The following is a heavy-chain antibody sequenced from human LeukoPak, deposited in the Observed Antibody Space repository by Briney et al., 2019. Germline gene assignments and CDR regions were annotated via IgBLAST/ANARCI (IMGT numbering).Heavy chain of an antibody. CDR3: ARDQPYNSGWYGLLDY. D-gene: IGHD6-19*01. Sequence: ASVKVSCKASGYTFTSYAMHWVRQAPGQRLEWMGWINAGNGNTKYSQKFQGRVTITRDTSASTAYMELSSLRSEDTAVYYCARDQPYNSGWYGLLDYWGQGTLVTVSS. J-gene: IGHJ4*02. V-gene: IGHV1-3*01. CDR1: GYTFTSYA. CDR2: INAGNGNT.